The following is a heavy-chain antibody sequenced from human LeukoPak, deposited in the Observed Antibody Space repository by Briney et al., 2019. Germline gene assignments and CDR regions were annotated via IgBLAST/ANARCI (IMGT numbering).Heavy chain of an antibody. V-gene: IGHV4-34*01. CDR3: ARIPMVRGARTSN. D-gene: IGHD3-10*01. J-gene: IGHJ4*02. CDR1: GVSFSGYY. Sequence: PSETLSLTCAVYGVSFSGYYWSWIRQPPGKGLEWIGEINHSGSTNYNPSLKSRVTISVDTSKNQFSLRLSSVTAADTAVYYCARIPMVRGARTSNWGQGTLVTVSS. CDR2: INHSGST.